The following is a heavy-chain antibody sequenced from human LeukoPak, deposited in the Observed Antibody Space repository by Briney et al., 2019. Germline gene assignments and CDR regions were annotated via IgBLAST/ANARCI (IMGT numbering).Heavy chain of an antibody. CDR2: IYYSGST. D-gene: IGHD3-9*01. CDR1: GGSISGSSYN. V-gene: IGHV4-39*07. J-gene: IGHJ2*01. Sequence: PSETLSLTCTVSGGSISGSSYNWAWIRQPPGKGLEWIGSIYYSGSTYYNPSLKSRVTISVDTSKNQFSLKLSSVTAADTAVYYCARSGPQQSLAWASDWLLYIVKNWYFDLWGRGTLVTVSS. CDR3: ARSGPQQSLAWASDWLLYIVKNWYFDL.